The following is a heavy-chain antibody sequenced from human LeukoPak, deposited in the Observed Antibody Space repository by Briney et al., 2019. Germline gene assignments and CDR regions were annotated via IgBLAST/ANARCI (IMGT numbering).Heavy chain of an antibody. Sequence: SETLSLTCAVYGGSFSGYYWSWIRQPPGKGLEWIGEINHGGSTNYNPSLKSRVTISVDTSKNQFSLKLSSVTAADTAVYYCARGEDSGYSTIGWFDPWGQGTLVTVSS. V-gene: IGHV4-34*01. J-gene: IGHJ5*02. CDR1: GGSFSGYY. D-gene: IGHD5-12*01. CDR2: INHGGST. CDR3: ARGEDSGYSTIGWFDP.